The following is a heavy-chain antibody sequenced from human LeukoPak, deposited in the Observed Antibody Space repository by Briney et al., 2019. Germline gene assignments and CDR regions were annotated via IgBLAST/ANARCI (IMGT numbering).Heavy chain of an antibody. D-gene: IGHD2-2*02. CDR3: ARQPIVVVPAAKPYRWFDP. CDR2: IYHSGGT. V-gene: IGHV4-38-2*01. Sequence: PSETLSLTCAVSGYSISSGYYWGWIRQPPGKGLEWIGSIYHSGGTYYNPSLKGRVTISVDTSKNQFSLKLSSVTAADTAVYYCARQPIVVVPAAKPYRWFDPWGQGTLVTVSS. CDR1: GYSISSGYY. J-gene: IGHJ5*02.